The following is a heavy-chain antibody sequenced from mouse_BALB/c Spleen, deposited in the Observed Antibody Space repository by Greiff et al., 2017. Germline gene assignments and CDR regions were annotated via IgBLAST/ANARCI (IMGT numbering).Heavy chain of an antibody. Sequence: EVQLVESGGGLVKPGGSLKLSCAASGFTFSDYYMYWVRQTPEKRLEWVATISDGGSYTYYPDSVKGRFTISRDNAKNNLYLQMSSLKSEDTAMYYCAREGTMTTMDYWGQGTSVTVSS. J-gene: IGHJ4*01. D-gene: IGHD2-4*01. CDR1: GFTFSDYY. CDR3: AREGTMTTMDY. CDR2: ISDGGSYT. V-gene: IGHV5-4*02.